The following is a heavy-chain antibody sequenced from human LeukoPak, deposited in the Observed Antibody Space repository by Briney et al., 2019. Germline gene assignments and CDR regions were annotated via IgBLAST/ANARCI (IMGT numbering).Heavy chain of an antibody. D-gene: IGHD5-12*01. Sequence: VASVKVSFKSSGYTFTSYDINWVRPATGQGLEWMGGMNLNSGNTGYAQKFQGRVTMTRNTSISTAYMELSSLRSEDTAVYYCARRGARGYSGYVLNWWGQGTLVTVSS. CDR3: ARRGARGYSGYVLNW. CDR2: MNLNSGNT. V-gene: IGHV1-8*01. J-gene: IGHJ4*02. CDR1: GYTFTSYD.